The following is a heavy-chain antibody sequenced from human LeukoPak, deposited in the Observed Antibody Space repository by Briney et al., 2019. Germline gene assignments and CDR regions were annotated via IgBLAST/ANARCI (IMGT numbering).Heavy chain of an antibody. V-gene: IGHV4-59*01. J-gene: IGHJ6*03. CDR2: IYYSGST. Sequence: PSETLSLTCTVSGGSISSYYWSWIRQPPGKGLEWIGYIYYSGSTNYNPSLKSRVTISVDTSKNQFSLKLSSVAAADTAVYYCTRGISPPLYYYYYYMDVWAKGPRSPSP. D-gene: IGHD2/OR15-2a*01. CDR1: GGSISSYY. CDR3: TRGISPPLYYYYYYMDV.